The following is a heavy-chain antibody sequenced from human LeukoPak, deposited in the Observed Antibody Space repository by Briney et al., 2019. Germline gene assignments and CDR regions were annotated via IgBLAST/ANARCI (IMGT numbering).Heavy chain of an antibody. CDR2: IYNSGTT. D-gene: IGHD3-16*01. CDR1: GGSISSRNYY. J-gene: IGHJ4*02. CDR3: ARGIGAADF. Sequence: PSETLSLTCTVSGGSISSRNYYWGWIRQPPGKGLEWIGTIYNSGTTYYKPSLKSRVTISVDTSKNQFSLKLRSVTAADTAVYYCARGIGAADFWGQGILVTVSS. V-gene: IGHV4-39*07.